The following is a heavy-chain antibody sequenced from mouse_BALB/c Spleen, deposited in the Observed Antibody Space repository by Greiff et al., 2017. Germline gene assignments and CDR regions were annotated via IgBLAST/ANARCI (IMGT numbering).Heavy chain of an antibody. CDR1: GFTFSSYT. J-gene: IGHJ4*01. D-gene: IGHD2-4*01. CDR3: ARNRAITSAMDD. Sequence: EVQLVESGGGLVQPGGSLKLSCAASGFTFSSYTMSWVRQTPEKRLEWVAYISNGGGSTYYPDTVKGRFTISRDNAKNTLYLQMSSLKSEDTAMYYCARNRAITSAMDDWGQGTSVTVSS. V-gene: IGHV5-12-2*01. CDR2: ISNGGGST.